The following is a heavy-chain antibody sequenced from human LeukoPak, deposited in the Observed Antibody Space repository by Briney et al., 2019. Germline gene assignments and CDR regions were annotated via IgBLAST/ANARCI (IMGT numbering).Heavy chain of an antibody. CDR3: ARDFWSGYYIGY. J-gene: IGHJ4*02. CDR1: GFTFSNNW. Sequence: GGSLRLSCAASGFTFSNNWMTWVRQAPGKGLEWVANINQDESQKYYVDSVKGRFTISRDNAKNSLYLNMNSLRAEDTAVYYCARDFWSGYYIGYWGQGTLVTVSS. D-gene: IGHD3-3*01. CDR2: INQDESQK. V-gene: IGHV3-7*01.